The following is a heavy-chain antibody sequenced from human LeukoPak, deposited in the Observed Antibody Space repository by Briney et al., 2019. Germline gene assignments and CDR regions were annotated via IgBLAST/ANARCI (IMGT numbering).Heavy chain of an antibody. V-gene: IGHV3-30-3*01. CDR1: GFTFSSYA. CDR2: ISYDGSNK. J-gene: IGHJ4*02. D-gene: IGHD3-3*01. CDR3: ARDRGGFRSTYYDFPY. Sequence: GGSLRLSCAASGFTFSSYAMHWVRQAPGKGLEWVAVISYDGSNKYYADSVKGRFTISRDNSKNTLYLQMNSLRAEDTAVYYCARDRGGFRSTYYDFPYWGQGTLVTVSS.